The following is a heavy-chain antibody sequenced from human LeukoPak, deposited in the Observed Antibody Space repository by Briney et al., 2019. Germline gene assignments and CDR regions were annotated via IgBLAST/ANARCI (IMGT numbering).Heavy chain of an antibody. CDR2: IYTSGST. V-gene: IGHV4-4*07. CDR3: ARGKRKWGSSWDPIKYYFDY. Sequence: SETLSLTCTVSGGSISSYYWSWIRQPAGKGLEWIGRIYTSGSTNYNPSLKSRVTMSVDTSKNQFSLKLSSVTAADTAVYYCARGKRKWGSSWDPIKYYFDYWGQGTLVTVSS. D-gene: IGHD6-13*01. J-gene: IGHJ4*02. CDR1: GGSISSYY.